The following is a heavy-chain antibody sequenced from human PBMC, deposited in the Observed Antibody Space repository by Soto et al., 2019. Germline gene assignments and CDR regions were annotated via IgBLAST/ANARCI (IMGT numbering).Heavy chain of an antibody. CDR1: GYTFTTYG. CDR2: ISAYNVNT. V-gene: IGHV1-18*01. J-gene: IGHJ5*02. Sequence: QVQRVQSGAEVKKPGASVKVSCKASGYTFTTYGIIWVRQAPGQGLEWMGWISAYNVNTNYAQKLQGRVTMTTDTSTSTAYMELSSLRSADTAVYYSARARYDILTGYSNWFDPWGQGTLVTVSS. D-gene: IGHD3-9*01. CDR3: ARARYDILTGYSNWFDP.